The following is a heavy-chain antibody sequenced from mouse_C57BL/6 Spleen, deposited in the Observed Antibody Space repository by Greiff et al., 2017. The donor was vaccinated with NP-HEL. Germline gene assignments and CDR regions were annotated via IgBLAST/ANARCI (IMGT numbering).Heavy chain of an antibody. D-gene: IGHD1-1*01. V-gene: IGHV1-81*01. CDR1: GYTFTSYG. J-gene: IGHJ2*01. CDR2: IYPRSGNT. CDR3: ARDYDSSYDY. Sequence: QVHVQQSGAELARPGASVKLSCKASGYTFTSYGISWVKQRTGQGLEWIGEIYPRSGNTYYNEKFKGKATLTADKSSSTAYMELRSLTSEDSAVYFLARDYDSSYDYWGQGTTLTVSS.